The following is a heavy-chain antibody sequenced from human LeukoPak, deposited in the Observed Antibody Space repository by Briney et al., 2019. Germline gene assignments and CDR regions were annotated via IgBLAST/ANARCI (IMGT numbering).Heavy chain of an antibody. CDR1: GFTFSSYG. Sequence: AGGSLRLSCAASGFTFSSYGMHWVRQAPGKGLEWVAFIRYDGSNKYYADSVKGRFTISRDNSKNTLYLQVNSLRAEDTAVYYCAKDYYDSSGYYYSYWGQGTLVTVSS. CDR2: IRYDGSNK. V-gene: IGHV3-30*02. CDR3: AKDYYDSSGYYYSY. J-gene: IGHJ4*02. D-gene: IGHD3-22*01.